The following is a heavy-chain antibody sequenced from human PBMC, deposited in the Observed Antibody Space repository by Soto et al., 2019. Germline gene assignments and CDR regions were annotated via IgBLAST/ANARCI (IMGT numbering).Heavy chain of an antibody. Sequence: EVHLVESGGGLVQPGRSLRLSCAASGFTFDDFAMHWVRQAPGKGLEWVSGISWNGATMGYGDSVSGRFTISRDNTKNSLYLQMNSLKPEDTALYYCAKDNGGYYDSSGNFEYWGQGTLVTVSS. D-gene: IGHD3-22*01. CDR2: ISWNGATM. V-gene: IGHV3-9*01. CDR3: AKDNGGYYDSSGNFEY. J-gene: IGHJ4*02. CDR1: GFTFDDFA.